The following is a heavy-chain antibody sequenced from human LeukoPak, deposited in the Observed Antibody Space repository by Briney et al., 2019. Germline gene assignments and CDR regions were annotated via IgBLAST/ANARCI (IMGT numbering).Heavy chain of an antibody. J-gene: IGHJ5*02. CDR1: GGSISSYY. D-gene: IGHD3-22*01. CDR2: CSTSGGT. CDR3: ARVKYYDSSGYYWFDP. Sequence: PSETLSLTCTVSGGSISSYYWSWLRQPAGEGLEWIGRCSTSGGTNYNPSLESRVTMSVDTSKNQFSLRLSSVAAADTAVYYCARVKYYDSSGYYWFDPWGQGTLVTVSS. V-gene: IGHV4-4*07.